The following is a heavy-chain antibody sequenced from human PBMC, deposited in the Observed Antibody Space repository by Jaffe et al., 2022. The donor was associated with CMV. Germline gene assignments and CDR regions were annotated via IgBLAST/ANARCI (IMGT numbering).Heavy chain of an antibody. CDR3: AKDRSRRRGYSGYDCFDY. CDR2: ISGSGGST. J-gene: IGHJ4*02. D-gene: IGHD5-12*01. Sequence: EVQLLESGGGLVQPGGSLRLSCAASGFTFSSYAMSWVRQAPGKGLEWVSAISGSGGSTYYADSVKGRFTISRDNSKNTLYLQMNSLRAEDTAVYYCAKDRSRRRGYSGYDCFDYWGQGTLVTVSS. V-gene: IGHV3-23*01. CDR1: GFTFSSYA.